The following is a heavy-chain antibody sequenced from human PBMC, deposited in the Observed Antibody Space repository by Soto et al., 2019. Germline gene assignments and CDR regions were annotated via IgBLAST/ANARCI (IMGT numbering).Heavy chain of an antibody. V-gene: IGHV3-33*01. Sequence: QVQLVESGGGVVQPGRSLRLSCAASGFTFSSYGMHWVRQAPGKGLEWVAVIWYDGSNKYYADSVKGRFTISRDNSKNPLYLQMNSPRAEDTAVYYCARDQFRVILIENYEAGYWGQGTLVTVSS. CDR1: GFTFSSYG. CDR2: IWYDGSNK. J-gene: IGHJ4*02. D-gene: IGHD1-7*01. CDR3: ARDQFRVILIENYEAGY.